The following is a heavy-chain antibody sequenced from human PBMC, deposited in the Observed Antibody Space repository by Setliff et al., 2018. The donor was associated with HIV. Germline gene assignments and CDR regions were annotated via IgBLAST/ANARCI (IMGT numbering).Heavy chain of an antibody. CDR1: GYTFTSYA. Sequence: ASVKVSCKASGYTFTSYAIHWVRQAPGQSLEWMGWINAGYGNTKYSQKFQIRFTMTADRSTDTAYMELSGLRSEDTAIYYCVLYSTGASRFDYWGQGTQVTVSS. CDR2: INAGYGNT. CDR3: VLYSTGASRFDY. V-gene: IGHV1-3*01. J-gene: IGHJ4*02. D-gene: IGHD2-8*01.